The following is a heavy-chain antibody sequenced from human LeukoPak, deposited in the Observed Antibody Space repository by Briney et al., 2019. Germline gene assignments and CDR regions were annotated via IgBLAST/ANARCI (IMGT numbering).Heavy chain of an antibody. Sequence: GGSLGLSCAASGFTLSSYEMHWVRQAPGKGLVWVSRINSDGSRTGYADSVKGRFTISRDNAKNTLYLQMNSLRAEDTAIYYCARELPREVTLDYWGQGTQVTVSS. J-gene: IGHJ4*02. CDR3: ARELPREVTLDY. CDR1: GFTLSSYE. V-gene: IGHV3-74*01. CDR2: INSDGSRT. D-gene: IGHD2-21*02.